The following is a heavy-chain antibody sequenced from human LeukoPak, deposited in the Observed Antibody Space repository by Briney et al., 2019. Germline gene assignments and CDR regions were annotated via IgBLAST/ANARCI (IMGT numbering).Heavy chain of an antibody. J-gene: IGHJ4*02. Sequence: GGSLRLSCAASGFTFSNYAIHWVRQAPGKGLEWVAIISYDGSNKYYADSVKGRFTISRDNSKNTLYLQMNSLRAEDTAVYYCARDFSSAMVTLPFDYWGQGTLVTVSS. CDR1: GFTFSNYA. CDR3: ARDFSSAMVTLPFDY. V-gene: IGHV3-30-3*01. CDR2: ISYDGSNK. D-gene: IGHD5-18*01.